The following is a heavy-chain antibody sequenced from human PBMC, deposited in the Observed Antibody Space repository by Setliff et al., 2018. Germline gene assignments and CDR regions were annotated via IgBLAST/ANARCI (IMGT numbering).Heavy chain of an antibody. Sequence: GASVKVSCKASGYNLMNYGISWVRQAPGQGLEWMGWISTFNGHTKYAQNFQGRVTMTIDTSTSTAYMELRTLRSDDTAFYFCARDRPSHTSDYYYSIPFDYWGRGTLVT. J-gene: IGHJ4*02. D-gene: IGHD3-22*01. V-gene: IGHV1-18*01. CDR2: ISTFNGHT. CDR1: GYNLMNYG. CDR3: ARDRPSHTSDYYYSIPFDY.